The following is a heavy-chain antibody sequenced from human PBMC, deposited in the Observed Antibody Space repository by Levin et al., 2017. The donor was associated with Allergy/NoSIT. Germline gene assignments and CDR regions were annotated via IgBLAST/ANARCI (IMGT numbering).Heavy chain of an antibody. J-gene: IGHJ6*02. V-gene: IGHV3-23*01. D-gene: IGHD3-10*01. CDR1: GFTFSSYA. CDR2: ISGSGGST. Sequence: GESLKISCAASGFTFSSYAMSWVRQAPGKGLEWVSAISGSGGSTYYADSVKGRFTISRDNSKNTLYLQMNSLRAEDTAVYYCAKGSVDTNYYYYYGMDGWGQGTTVTVSS. CDR3: AKGSVDTNYYYYYGMDG.